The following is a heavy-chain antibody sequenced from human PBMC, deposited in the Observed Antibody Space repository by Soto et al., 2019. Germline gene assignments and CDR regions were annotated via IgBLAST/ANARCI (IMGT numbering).Heavy chain of an antibody. CDR2: IVVGSGNT. J-gene: IGHJ6*02. CDR1: GFTFTSSA. D-gene: IGHD3-10*01. V-gene: IGHV1-58*01. CDR3: AGGGVRGVITRTRDYYGMDV. Sequence: SVKVSCKASGFTFTSSAVQWVRQARGQRLEWIGWIVVGSGNTNYAQKFQERVTISADKSISTAYLQWSSLKASDTAMYYCAGGGVRGVITRTRDYYGMDVWGQGTTVTVSS.